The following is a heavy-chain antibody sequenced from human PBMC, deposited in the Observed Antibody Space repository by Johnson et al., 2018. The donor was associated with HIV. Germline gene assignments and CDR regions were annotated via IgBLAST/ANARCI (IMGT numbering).Heavy chain of an antibody. V-gene: IGHV3-30*03. CDR1: GFTFSSYG. CDR3: ARDSPGEITMVRGVPNAFDI. Sequence: QMQLVESGGGLVQPGRSLKLSCAASGFTFSSYGMHWVRQAPGKGLEWVAVISYDGSNKYYADSVKGRFTISRDNSKNTLYLQMNSLRAEDTAVYYCARDSPGEITMVRGVPNAFDIWGQGTMVTVSS. D-gene: IGHD3-10*01. J-gene: IGHJ3*02. CDR2: ISYDGSNK.